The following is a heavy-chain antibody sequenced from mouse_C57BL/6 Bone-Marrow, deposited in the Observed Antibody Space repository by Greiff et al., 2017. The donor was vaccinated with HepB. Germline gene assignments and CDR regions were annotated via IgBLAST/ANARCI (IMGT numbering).Heavy chain of an antibody. J-gene: IGHJ3*01. Sequence: QVQLKESGAELVKPGASVKLSCKASGYTFTEYTIHWVKQRSGQGLEWIGWFYPGSGSIKYNEKFKDKATLTADKSSSTVYMELSRLTSEDSAVYFCARHEEGYGSSQAWFAYWGQGTLVTVSA. CDR1: GYTFTEYT. D-gene: IGHD1-1*01. V-gene: IGHV1-62-2*01. CDR2: FYPGSGSI. CDR3: ARHEEGYGSSQAWFAY.